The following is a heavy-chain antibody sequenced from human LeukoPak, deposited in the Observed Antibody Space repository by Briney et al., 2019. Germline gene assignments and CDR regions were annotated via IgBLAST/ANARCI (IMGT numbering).Heavy chain of an antibody. D-gene: IGHD6-19*01. CDR2: RNNGGTT. J-gene: IGHJ6*03. Sequence: SETLSLTCTVSGVSISSGSYYWSWIRQPPGKGLVWIGERNNGGTTNYNPSLKSRVTISLDMSKNQFSLRLNSVTAADTAVYYCARRQWLGPYYYYYLDVWGKGTTVIVSS. CDR3: ARRQWLGPYYYYYLDV. V-gene: IGHV4-39*01. CDR1: GVSISSGSYY.